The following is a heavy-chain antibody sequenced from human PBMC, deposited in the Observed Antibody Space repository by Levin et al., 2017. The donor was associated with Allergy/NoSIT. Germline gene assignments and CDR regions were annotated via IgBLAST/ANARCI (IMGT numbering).Heavy chain of an antibody. D-gene: IGHD6-19*01. V-gene: IGHV3-30*03. CDR3: ARDQHSSGWNAADY. J-gene: IGHJ4*02. CDR2: ISHDGSNK. CDR1: KFPFSSYA. Sequence: AGESLKISCAASKFPFSSYAMHWVRQAPGKGLEWVAGISHDGSNKYYADSVKGRFTISRDNSKNTLYLDMNSLRGEDTAVYVCARDQHSSGWNAADYWGQGTLVTVSS.